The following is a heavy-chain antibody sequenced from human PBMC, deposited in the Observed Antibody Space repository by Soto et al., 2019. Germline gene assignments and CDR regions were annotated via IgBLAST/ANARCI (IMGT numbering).Heavy chain of an antibody. J-gene: IGHJ4*01. CDR1: GFTFSYYA. CDR2: LGDYS. D-gene: IGHD1-26*01. V-gene: IGHV3-23*01. CDR3: AKPFVTSGTYVFFDS. Sequence: EVQLLESGGGLVQPGGSLRLSCVASGFTFSYYAMSWVRQAPGKGLEWVSTLGDYSHYADSVKGRFTISRDNSKNTLYLQMSSLRVEATAVYYCAKPFVTSGTYVFFDSWGQGTPVTVSS.